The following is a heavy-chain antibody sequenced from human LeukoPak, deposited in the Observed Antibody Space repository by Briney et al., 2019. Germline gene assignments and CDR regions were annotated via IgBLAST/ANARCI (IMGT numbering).Heavy chain of an antibody. CDR3: ARGPYCSSTSCYTNWFDP. J-gene: IGHJ5*02. CDR1: GGSFRGYY. CDR2: INHSGST. Sequence: SETLSLTCAVYGGSFRGYYWSWIRQPRGKGLEWIGEINHSGSTNYNPSLKSRVTISVDTSKNQFSLKLSSVTAADTAVYYCARGPYCSSTSCYTNWFDPWGQGTLVTVSS. V-gene: IGHV4-34*01. D-gene: IGHD2-2*02.